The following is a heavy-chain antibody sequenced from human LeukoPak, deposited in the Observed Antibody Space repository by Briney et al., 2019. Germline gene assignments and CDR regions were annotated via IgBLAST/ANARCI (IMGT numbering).Heavy chain of an antibody. CDR1: GFTFSDYY. Sequence: GGSLRLSCVASGFTFSDYYMSWIRQAPGKGLEWVSYIASTGTLVDYEDSVKGRFTISRDNAKNSLYLQMNSLRVEGTAVYYCARESVRNYVGRGAFDIWGQGTMVTVSS. J-gene: IGHJ3*02. CDR3: ARESVRNYVGRGAFDI. D-gene: IGHD1-7*01. V-gene: IGHV3-11*04. CDR2: IASTGTLV.